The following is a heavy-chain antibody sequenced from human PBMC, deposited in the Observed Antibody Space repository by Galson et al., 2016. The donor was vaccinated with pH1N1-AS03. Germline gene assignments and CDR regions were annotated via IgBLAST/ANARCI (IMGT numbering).Heavy chain of an antibody. V-gene: IGHV1-46*01. D-gene: IGHD3-16*02. CDR3: ARRYYFDY. Sequence: SVKVSCKASGYTLTRYYMHWVRQAPGQGLEWMGIIDPSGGPTTYEPKFQGRNTITTDTSTSQVYMELVSLRSEDTAVYYCARRYYFDYWGQGTLVTVSS. CDR2: IDPSGGPT. J-gene: IGHJ4*02. CDR1: GYTLTRYY.